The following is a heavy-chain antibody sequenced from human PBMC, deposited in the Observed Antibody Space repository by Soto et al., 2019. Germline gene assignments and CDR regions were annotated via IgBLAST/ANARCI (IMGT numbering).Heavy chain of an antibody. V-gene: IGHV3-7*01. CDR1: GFTFSSYW. Sequence: GGSLRLSCAASGFTFSSYWMSWVRQAPGKGLEWVANIKQDGSEKYYVDSMKGRFTISRDNAKNSLYLQMNSLRAEDTAVYYCARVYCSSTSCYVWTFDYWGEGTLVTGSS. D-gene: IGHD2-2*01. CDR3: ARVYCSSTSCYVWTFDY. J-gene: IGHJ4*02. CDR2: IKQDGSEK.